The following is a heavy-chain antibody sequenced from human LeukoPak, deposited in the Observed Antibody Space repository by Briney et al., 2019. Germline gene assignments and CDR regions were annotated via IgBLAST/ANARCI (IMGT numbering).Heavy chain of an antibody. CDR2: ISSSSSTI. J-gene: IGHJ6*03. CDR1: GFTFSSYS. CDR3: ARTLRAAYYYYYMDV. Sequence: GGSLRLSCAASGFTFSSYSMNWVRQAPGKGLEWVSYISSSSSTIYYADSVKGRFTTSRDNAKNSLYLQMNSLRAEDTAVYYCARTLRAAYYYYYMDVWGKGTTVTVSS. V-gene: IGHV3-48*01.